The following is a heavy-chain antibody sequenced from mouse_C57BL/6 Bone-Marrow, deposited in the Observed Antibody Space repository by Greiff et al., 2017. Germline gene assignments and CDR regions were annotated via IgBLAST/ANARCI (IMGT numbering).Heavy chain of an antibody. CDR1: GFTFSSYG. J-gene: IGHJ2*01. CDR3: ARLRNYGLFDY. D-gene: IGHD1-2*01. V-gene: IGHV5-6*01. Sequence: EVKLMESGGDLVKPGGSLKLSCAASGFTFSSYGMSWVRQTPDQRLEWVATISSGGSYTYYPDSVKGRFTISRDNAKNTLYLQMSSLKSEDTAMYYCARLRNYGLFDYWGQGTTLTVSS. CDR2: ISSGGSYT.